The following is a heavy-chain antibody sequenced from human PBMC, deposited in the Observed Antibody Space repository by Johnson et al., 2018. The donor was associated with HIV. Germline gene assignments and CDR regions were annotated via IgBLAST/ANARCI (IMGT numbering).Heavy chain of an antibody. Sequence: EWVSVIYSGGSTYYADSVQGRFTISRDNSKNTLYLQMNSLRAEDTAVYYCASRVRVDAFDIWGQGTMVTVSS. J-gene: IGHJ3*02. CDR3: ASRVRVDAFDI. V-gene: IGHV3-53*01. CDR2: IYSGGST. D-gene: IGHD4/OR15-4a*01.